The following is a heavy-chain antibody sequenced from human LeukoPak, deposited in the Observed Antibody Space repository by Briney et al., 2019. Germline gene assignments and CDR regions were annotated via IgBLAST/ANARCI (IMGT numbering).Heavy chain of an antibody. D-gene: IGHD6-13*01. V-gene: IGHV1-69*06. Sequence: SVKVSCKASGGTFSSYAISWVRQAPGQGLEGMGGIIPIFGTANYAQKFQGRVTITADKSTSTAYMELSSLRSEDTAVYYCARGSQMYSSSWFDPWGQGTLVTVSS. J-gene: IGHJ5*02. CDR2: IIPIFGTA. CDR1: GGTFSSYA. CDR3: ARGSQMYSSSWFDP.